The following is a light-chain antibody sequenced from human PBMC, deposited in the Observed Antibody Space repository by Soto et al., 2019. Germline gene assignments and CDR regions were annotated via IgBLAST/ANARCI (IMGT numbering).Light chain of an antibody. CDR2: GAS. CDR1: QSVSSSY. CDR3: QQYGSSPRT. V-gene: IGKV3-20*01. J-gene: IGKJ1*01. Sequence: EIVLTQSPGTLSLSPGERATLYFSASQSVSSSYLAWYQQKPGQAPRLLIYGASSRATGIPDRFSGSGSGTDLTLTISRLEPEDFAVYYCQQYGSSPRTFGQGTKVDIK.